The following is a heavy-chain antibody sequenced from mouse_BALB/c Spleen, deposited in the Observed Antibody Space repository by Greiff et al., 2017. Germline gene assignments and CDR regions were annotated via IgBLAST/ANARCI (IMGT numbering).Heavy chain of an antibody. V-gene: IGHV1-7*01. CDR3: ARGSLAY. J-gene: IGHJ3*01. Sequence: VQLQQSGAELAKPGASVKMSCKASGYTFTSYWMHWVKQRPGQGLEWIGYINPSTGYTEYNQKFKDKATLTADKSSSTAYMQLSSLTSEDSAVYYCARGSLAYWGQGTLVTVSA. CDR2: INPSTGYT. CDR1: GYTFTSYW.